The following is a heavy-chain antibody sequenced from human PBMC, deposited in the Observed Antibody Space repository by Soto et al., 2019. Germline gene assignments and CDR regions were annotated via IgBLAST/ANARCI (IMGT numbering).Heavy chain of an antibody. CDR1: GDSVSSNSAA. J-gene: IGHJ6*02. CDR3: ARGGAGIGGMDV. D-gene: IGHD1-1*01. Sequence: PSETLSLSCAISGDSVSSNSAAWNWIGQSPSRGLEWLGRTYYRSKWYNDYAVSVKSRITINPDTSKNQFSLQLNSVTPEDTAVYYCARGGAGIGGMDVWGQGTTVTVSS. V-gene: IGHV6-1*01. CDR2: TYYRSKWYN.